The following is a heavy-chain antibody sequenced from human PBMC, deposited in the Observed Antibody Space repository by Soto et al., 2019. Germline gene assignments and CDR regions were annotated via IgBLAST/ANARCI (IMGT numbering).Heavy chain of an antibody. D-gene: IGHD4-17*01. CDR2: IFSNDEK. Sequence: QVTLKESGPVLVKPTETLTLTCTVSGFSLSNARMGVSWIRQPPGKALEWLAHIFSNDEKSYSKSLKSRLTIPNETSKSQVVLTMTNMDPVYTATYYCARNEGPYGGWFDPWGQGTLVTVSS. CDR3: ARNEGPYGGWFDP. CDR1: GFSLSNARMG. V-gene: IGHV2-26*01. J-gene: IGHJ5*02.